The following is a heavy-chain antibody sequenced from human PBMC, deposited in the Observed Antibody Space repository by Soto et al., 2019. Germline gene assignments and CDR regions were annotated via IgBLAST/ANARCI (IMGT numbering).Heavy chain of an antibody. D-gene: IGHD2-15*01. CDR2: INPSGGST. CDR3: ARDGLCSGGSCYWFGPFYYYYYMDV. J-gene: IGHJ6*03. CDR1: GYTFTSYY. V-gene: IGHV1-46*03. Sequence: ASVKVSCKASGYTFTSYYMHWVRQAPGQGLEWMGIINPSGGSTSYAQKFQGRVTMTKSTSTSTVYMELSSLRSEDTAVYYCARDGLCSGGSCYWFGPFYYYYYMDVWGKGTTVTVSS.